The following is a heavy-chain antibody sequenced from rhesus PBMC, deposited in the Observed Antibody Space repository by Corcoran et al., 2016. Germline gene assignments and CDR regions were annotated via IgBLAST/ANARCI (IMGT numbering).Heavy chain of an antibody. CDR2: ISSASSYI. CDR1: GFTFSSYG. Sequence: EVQLVESGGGLVQPGGSLRLSCAASGFTFSSYGMSWVRQAPGKGLGWVSSISSASSYIYYADSVKGRFTISRDNAKNSLSLQMNSLRAEDTAVYYCTSQSQYSWTYWGQGVLVTVSS. CDR3: TSQSQYSWTY. J-gene: IGHJ4*01. V-gene: IGHV3S16*01. D-gene: IGHD1-38*01.